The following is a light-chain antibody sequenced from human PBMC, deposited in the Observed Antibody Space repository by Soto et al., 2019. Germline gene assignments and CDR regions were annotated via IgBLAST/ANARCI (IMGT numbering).Light chain of an antibody. V-gene: IGKV4-1*01. J-gene: IGKJ1*01. Sequence: DIVMSQSPDSLAVSLGERATIDCKSSQSLLDNSNNRNYLAWYQQKPGQPPKLLIHWASTRESGVPDRFSGSGSGTDFTLTISSLQAEDVALYYCQQYLITPPTFGQGTKVEIK. CDR1: QSLLDNSNNRNY. CDR3: QQYLITPPT. CDR2: WAS.